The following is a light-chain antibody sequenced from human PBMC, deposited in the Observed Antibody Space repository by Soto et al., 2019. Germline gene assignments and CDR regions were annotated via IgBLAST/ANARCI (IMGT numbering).Light chain of an antibody. CDR2: DAS. CDR1: QSVSSY. Sequence: EIVLTQSPATLSLSPGERATLSCRASQSVSSYLAWYQQKPGQAPRLLIYDASNRATGIPARFSGSGSGTDFTLTISSLEPEDFVVYYCQQRSNWPPDSTFGQGTKLEIK. V-gene: IGKV3-11*01. CDR3: QQRSNWPPDST. J-gene: IGKJ2*01.